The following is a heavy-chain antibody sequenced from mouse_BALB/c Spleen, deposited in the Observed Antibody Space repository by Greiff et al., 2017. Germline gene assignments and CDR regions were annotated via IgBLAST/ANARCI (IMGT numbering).Heavy chain of an antibody. CDR1: GYTFTSYW. Sequence: QVHVKQSGAELAKPGASVKMSCKASGYTFTSYWMHWVKQRPGQGLEWIGYINPSTGYTEFNQKFKDKATLTADKSSSTAYMQLSSLTSEDSAVYYCARGTGPWFAYWGQGTLVTVSA. CDR3: ARGTGPWFAY. J-gene: IGHJ3*01. D-gene: IGHD3-1*01. CDR2: INPSTGYT. V-gene: IGHV1-7*01.